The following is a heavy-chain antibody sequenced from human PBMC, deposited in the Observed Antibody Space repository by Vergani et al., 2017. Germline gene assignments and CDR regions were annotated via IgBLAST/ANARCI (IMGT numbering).Heavy chain of an antibody. V-gene: IGHV3-30*18. CDR1: GFTFSSYG. D-gene: IGHD4-17*01. CDR3: AKADYCDYWFGY. J-gene: IGHJ4*02. Sequence: QVQLMESGGGVVQPGRSLRLSCAAAGFTFSSYGMHWVRQAPGKGLEWVAVISYDGSNKYYADAVKGRFTISRDNSKSTLYLQMNSLRAEDTAVYYCAKADYCDYWFGYWGQGTLVTVSS. CDR2: ISYDGSNK.